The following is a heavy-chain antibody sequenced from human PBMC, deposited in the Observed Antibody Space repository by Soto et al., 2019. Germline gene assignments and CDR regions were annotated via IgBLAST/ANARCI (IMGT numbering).Heavy chain of an antibody. J-gene: IGHJ4*02. CDR2: INPNSGGT. D-gene: IGHD5-12*01. CDR1: GYTFTGYY. CDR3: ARTYGGYYYFDY. V-gene: IGHV1-2*02. Sequence: GASVKVSCKASGYTFTGYYMHWVRQAPGQGLEWMGWINPNSGGTNYAQKLQGRVTMTTDTSTSTAYMELRSLRSDDTAVYYCARTYGGYYYFDYWGQGTLVTVSS.